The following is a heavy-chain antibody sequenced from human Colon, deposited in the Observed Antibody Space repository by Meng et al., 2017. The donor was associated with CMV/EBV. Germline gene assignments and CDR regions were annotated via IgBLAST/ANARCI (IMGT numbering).Heavy chain of an antibody. CDR2: VYLGGTI. CDR1: GGSITNRNL. D-gene: IGHD3-22*01. J-gene: IGHJ4*02. Sequence: QVQLQQSGPSLVEPPGTLSLTGTVSGGSITNRNLWSWVRLPPGKGLEWIGEVYLGGTIHHHPSLQSRVTTSLDKAKDHLSLKLASVTAADTAVYYCASLKDYDGRGYYYFESWGQGTLVTVSS. CDR3: ASLKDYDGRGYYYFES. V-gene: IGHV4-4*03.